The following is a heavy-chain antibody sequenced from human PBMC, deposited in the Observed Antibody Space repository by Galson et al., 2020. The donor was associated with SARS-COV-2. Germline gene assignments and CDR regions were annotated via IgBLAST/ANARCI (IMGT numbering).Heavy chain of an antibody. CDR1: GFTFSSYA. J-gene: IGHJ4*02. D-gene: IGHD3-16*01. Sequence: GGSLRLSCAASGFTFSSYAMHWVRQSPGKGLEWVSVISGSGGSTDYKDSVKGRFTISRDNSKNTLYLQLSSRGVEETAVYFGAKDHFVAGGGGQRAFDLDYWGQGTLVTVSS. CDR3: AKDHFVAGGGGQRAFDLDY. CDR2: ISGSGGST. V-gene: IGHV3-23*01.